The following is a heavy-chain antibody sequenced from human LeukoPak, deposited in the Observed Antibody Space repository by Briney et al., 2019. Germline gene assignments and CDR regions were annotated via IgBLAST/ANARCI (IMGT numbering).Heavy chain of an antibody. Sequence: WASVKVSCKASGYTFTSYGISWVRQAPGQGLEWMGWISAYNGNTSYAQTLQGRVTMTTGTSTSTAYMELRSLRSDDTAVYYCARDHSSSCQLFDYWGQGTLVTVSS. CDR2: ISAYNGNT. CDR1: GYTFTSYG. J-gene: IGHJ4*02. D-gene: IGHD6-13*01. V-gene: IGHV1-18*01. CDR3: ARDHSSSCQLFDY.